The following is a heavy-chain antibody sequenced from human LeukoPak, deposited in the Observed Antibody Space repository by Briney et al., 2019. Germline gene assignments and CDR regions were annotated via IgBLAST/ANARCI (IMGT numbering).Heavy chain of an antibody. V-gene: IGHV3-23*01. CDR1: GFTFSSYA. J-gene: IGHJ3*02. D-gene: IGHD3-16*01. Sequence: GGSLRLSCAASGFTFSSYAMSWVRQAPGKGLEWVSAISGSGGSTYYADSVKGRFTISRDNSKNTLYLQMNSLRAEDTAVYYCARRIMITFGGVRQGRAFDIWGQGTMVTVSS. CDR2: ISGSGGST. CDR3: ARRIMITFGGVRQGRAFDI.